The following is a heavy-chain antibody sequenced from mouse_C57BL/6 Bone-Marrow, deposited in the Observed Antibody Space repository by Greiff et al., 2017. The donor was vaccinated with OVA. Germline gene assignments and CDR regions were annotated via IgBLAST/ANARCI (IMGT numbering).Heavy chain of an antibody. D-gene: IGHD1-1*01. Sequence: DVKLQESGGGLVQPGGSMKLSCVASGFTFSNYWMNWVRQSPEKGLEWVAQIRLKSDNYATHYAESVKGRFTISRDDSKSSVYLQMNNLRAEDTGIYYCTGPSTVVAKDYFDYWGQGTTLTVSS. CDR2: IRLKSDNYAT. J-gene: IGHJ2*01. CDR3: TGPSTVVAKDYFDY. V-gene: IGHV6-3*01. CDR1: GFTFSNYW.